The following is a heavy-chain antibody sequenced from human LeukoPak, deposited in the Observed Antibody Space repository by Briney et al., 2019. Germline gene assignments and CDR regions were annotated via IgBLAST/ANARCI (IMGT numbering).Heavy chain of an antibody. V-gene: IGHV1-2*06. J-gene: IGHJ4*02. CDR1: GYTFTGYY. D-gene: IGHD5-18*01. Sequence: ASVKVSCKASGYTFTGYYIHWVRQAPGQGLEWMGRINPNNGDTNYAQKFQGRVTMTRDTSITTAYMELSRLRSDDTAMYYCATGATAMSADYWGQGTLVTVSS. CDR3: ATGATAMSADY. CDR2: INPNNGDT.